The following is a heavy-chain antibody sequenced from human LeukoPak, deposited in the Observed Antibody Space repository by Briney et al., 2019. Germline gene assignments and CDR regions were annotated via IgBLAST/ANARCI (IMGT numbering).Heavy chain of an antibody. V-gene: IGHV3-66*02. D-gene: IGHD1-26*01. CDR3: AKSGSYLLFFDY. CDR2: IYSGGTT. J-gene: IGHJ4*02. CDR1: GFTVSDNY. Sequence: GGSLRLSCAASGFTVSDNYMSWVRQAPGKGLEWVSVIYSGGTTYYADSVKGRFTVSRDNSKNTLYLQMNSLRAEDTAVYYCAKSGSYLLFFDYWGQGTLVTVSS.